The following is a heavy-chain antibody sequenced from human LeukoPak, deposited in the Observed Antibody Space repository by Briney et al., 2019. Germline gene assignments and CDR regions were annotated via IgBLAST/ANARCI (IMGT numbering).Heavy chain of an antibody. CDR3: ARGPPDWYFDL. Sequence: KPWETLSLTCAVYGGSFSAYYCSWIRQPPGKGLEWIGEINHSGSTDYNPSLKSRVTISVDTSKNQFSLKLSSVTAADTAVYYCARGPPDWYFDLWGRGTLVTVSS. V-gene: IGHV4-34*01. CDR1: GGSFSAYY. CDR2: INHSGST. J-gene: IGHJ2*01.